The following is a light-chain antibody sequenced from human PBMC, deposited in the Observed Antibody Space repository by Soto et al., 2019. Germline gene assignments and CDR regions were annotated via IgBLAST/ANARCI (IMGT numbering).Light chain of an antibody. CDR2: EVS. Sequence: QSALTQPASVSGSPGQSITISCTGTSSDVGGYNYVSWYQQHPDKAPKLMIYEVSNRPSGVSNRFSGSKSGNTASLTISGLQTEDEADYHCSSYTSSSTPYVSGTGTKLTVL. CDR1: SSDVGGYNY. J-gene: IGLJ1*01. V-gene: IGLV2-14*01. CDR3: SSYTSSSTPYV.